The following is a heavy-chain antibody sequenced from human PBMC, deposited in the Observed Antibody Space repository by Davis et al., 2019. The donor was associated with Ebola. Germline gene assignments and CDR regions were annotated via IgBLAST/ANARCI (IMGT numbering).Heavy chain of an antibody. J-gene: IGHJ3*02. CDR2: TYYKSKWYN. CDR3: ARGWLRTGLDI. D-gene: IGHD3/OR15-3a*01. V-gene: IGHV6-1*01. Sequence: HSQTLSLTCVISGDSVSGKSGAWNWIRQSPSRGLEWLGRTYYKSKWYNHYAASVKSRTTINADKSKNEFSLQLNSVTPEDTAVYYCARGWLRTGLDIWGQGTMVIVSS. CDR1: GDSVSGKSGA.